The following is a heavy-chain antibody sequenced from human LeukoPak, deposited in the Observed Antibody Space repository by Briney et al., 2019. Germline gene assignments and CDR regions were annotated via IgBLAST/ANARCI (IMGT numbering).Heavy chain of an antibody. J-gene: IGHJ4*02. CDR3: ARERSAAIRYFDY. V-gene: IGHV4-31*03. CDR1: GGSISSGGYY. CDR2: IYYSGST. Sequence: TLSLTCTVSGGSISSGGYYWSWIRQHPGKGLEWIGYIYYSGSTYYNPSLKSRVTISVDTSKNQFSLKLSSVTAADTAVYYCARERSAAIRYFDYWGQGTLVTVSS. D-gene: IGHD2-2*02.